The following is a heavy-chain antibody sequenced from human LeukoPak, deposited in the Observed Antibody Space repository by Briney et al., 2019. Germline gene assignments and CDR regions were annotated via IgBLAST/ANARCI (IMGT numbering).Heavy chain of an antibody. J-gene: IGHJ4*02. CDR3: AKGSRGSSTNCYTDY. Sequence: GGSLRLSCAASGFTFSSYAMSWVRQAPGKGLEWVSAISGSGGSTYYADSVKGRFTISRDNSKNTLYLQMNSLRAEDTAVYYCAKGSRGSSTNCYTDYWGQGTLVTVSS. CDR1: GFTFSSYA. D-gene: IGHD2-2*02. CDR2: ISGSGGST. V-gene: IGHV3-23*01.